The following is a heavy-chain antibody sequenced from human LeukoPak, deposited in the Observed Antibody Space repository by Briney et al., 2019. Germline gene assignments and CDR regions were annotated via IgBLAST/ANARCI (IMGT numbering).Heavy chain of an antibody. Sequence: SETLSLTCTVSGGSISNHYWSWIRQPPGKGLEWIGYIYYSGSTNYNPSLKSRVTISVDTSKNQFSLKLSSVTAAYTAVYYCARASGIAAVGKFDYWGQGSLVTVSS. CDR1: GGSISNHY. D-gene: IGHD6-13*01. CDR2: IYYSGST. CDR3: ARASGIAAVGKFDY. V-gene: IGHV4-59*11. J-gene: IGHJ4*02.